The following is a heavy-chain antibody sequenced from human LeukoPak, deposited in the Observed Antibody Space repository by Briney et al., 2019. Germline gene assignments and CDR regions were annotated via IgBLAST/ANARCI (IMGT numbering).Heavy chain of an antibody. CDR2: IYYSGST. D-gene: IGHD3-3*01. CDR1: GGSISDYY. V-gene: IGHV4-59*01. J-gene: IGHJ6*03. CDR3: ARGDFCSKSNCYLRPMDV. Sequence: SESLSLTCTVSGGSISDYYWNWIRQPPGKGLEWIGYIYYSGSTTYNPSLKSRVTMSVDTAKNQFSLKLRSVTAADTAVYFCARGDFCSKSNCYLRPMDVWGKGTTVTVSS.